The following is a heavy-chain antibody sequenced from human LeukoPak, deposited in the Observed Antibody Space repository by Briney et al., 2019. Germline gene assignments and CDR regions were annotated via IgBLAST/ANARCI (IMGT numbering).Heavy chain of an antibody. Sequence: ASVKVSCKASGYTFTGYYMHWVRQAPGQGLEWMGRINPNSGGTNYAQKFQGRVTMTTDTSISTAYMELSRLRSDDTAVYYCARDRTRQLVRWGSSLDYWGQGTLVTVSS. D-gene: IGHD6-13*01. CDR3: ARDRTRQLVRWGSSLDY. CDR1: GYTFTGYY. V-gene: IGHV1-2*06. CDR2: INPNSGGT. J-gene: IGHJ4*02.